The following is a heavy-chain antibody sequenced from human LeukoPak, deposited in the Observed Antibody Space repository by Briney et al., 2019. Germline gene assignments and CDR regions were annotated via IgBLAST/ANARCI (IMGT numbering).Heavy chain of an antibody. D-gene: IGHD4-17*01. CDR3: ARQSVTTTIDY. Sequence: PSETLSLTCAVCGGSFSGYFWSWIRQPPDKGLEWIGEINHSGSTNYNPSLKSRVTISVDTSKNQFSLRLSSVTAADTAVYYCARQSVTTTIDYWGQGTLVTVSS. CDR2: INHSGST. J-gene: IGHJ4*02. V-gene: IGHV4-34*01. CDR1: GGSFSGYF.